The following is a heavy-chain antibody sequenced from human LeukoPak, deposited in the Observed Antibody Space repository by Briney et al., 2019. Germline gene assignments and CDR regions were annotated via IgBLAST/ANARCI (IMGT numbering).Heavy chain of an antibody. J-gene: IGHJ4*02. CDR2: LSAYDGNT. CDR3: ARDNKVASGSGFDY. D-gene: IGHD6-13*01. Sequence: VASVKVSCKASGYTFSSYGISWVRQAPGQGPEWMGWLSAYDGNTNYAQNVQGRVTLTTDTSTSTAYMELRSLRSDDTAFYYCARDNKVASGSGFDYWGQGTLVTVSS. CDR1: GYTFSSYG. V-gene: IGHV1-18*01.